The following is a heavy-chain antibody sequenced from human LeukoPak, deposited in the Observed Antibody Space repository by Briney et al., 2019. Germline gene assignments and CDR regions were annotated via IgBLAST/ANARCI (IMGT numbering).Heavy chain of an antibody. Sequence: GGSLRLSCAASGFTFSSYVMHWVRQAPGKGLEWVAIISYDGSNEYYADSVKGRFTISRDNSKNTLYLQMNSLRAEDTAVYYCAKSGIAAADDFNFDYWGQGTLVTVSS. CDR1: GFTFSSYV. V-gene: IGHV3-30*04. CDR2: ISYDGSNE. J-gene: IGHJ4*02. CDR3: AKSGIAAADDFNFDY. D-gene: IGHD6-13*01.